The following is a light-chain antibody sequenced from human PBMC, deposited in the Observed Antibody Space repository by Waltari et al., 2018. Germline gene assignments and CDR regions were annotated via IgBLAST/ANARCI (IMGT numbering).Light chain of an antibody. CDR3: QQYYSYPFT. V-gene: IGKV1-13*02. Sequence: IQMTQSPSSLSASVGDTVTINCRASPRFSSQLAWYQQKPGKAPKLLIYGASSLETGVPSRFSGSKSGAEFTLTISSLQSEDIASYYCQQYYSYPFTFGPGTKLDIK. J-gene: IGKJ3*01. CDR1: PRFSSQ. CDR2: GAS.